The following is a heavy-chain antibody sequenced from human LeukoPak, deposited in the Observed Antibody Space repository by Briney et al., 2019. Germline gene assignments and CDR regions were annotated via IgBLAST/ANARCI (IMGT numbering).Heavy chain of an antibody. Sequence: GRSLRLSCAASGFTFSSYEMNWVRQAPGKGLEWVSYISSSGSTIYYADSVKGRFTISRDNAKNSLYLQMNSLRGEDTGVYYWAELGITMIGGVWGKGTTVTISS. CDR1: GFTFSSYE. D-gene: IGHD3-10*02. J-gene: IGHJ6*04. V-gene: IGHV3-48*03. CDR3: AELGITMIGGV. CDR2: ISSSGSTI.